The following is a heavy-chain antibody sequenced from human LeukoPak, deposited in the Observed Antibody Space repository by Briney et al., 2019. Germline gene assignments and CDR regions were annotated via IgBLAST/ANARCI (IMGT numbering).Heavy chain of an antibody. J-gene: IGHJ3*02. Sequence: PGGSLRLSCAASGFTFSSYAMSWVRQAPGKGLEWVSAISGSGGSTYYADSVKGRFTISRDNSKNTLYLQMNSLRAEDTAVYYCSKERAGPWGYSGYDSPLRASDIWGQGTMVTVSS. CDR2: ISGSGGST. V-gene: IGHV3-23*01. CDR3: SKERAGPWGYSGYDSPLRASDI. CDR1: GFTFSSYA. D-gene: IGHD5-12*01.